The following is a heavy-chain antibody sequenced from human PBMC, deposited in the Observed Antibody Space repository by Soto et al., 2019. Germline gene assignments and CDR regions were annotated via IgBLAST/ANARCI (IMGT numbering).Heavy chain of an antibody. CDR1: GFTFSSYG. CDR2: ISYDGSKK. Sequence: QVQLVESGGGVVQPGRSLRLSCAASGFTFSSYGMHWVRKAPGKGLEWVAVISYDGSKKYYADSVKGRFTISRDNSKNTLYLQMNSLRAEDTAVYYCAKDPSWGYFDYWGQGTLVTVSS. V-gene: IGHV3-30*18. J-gene: IGHJ4*02. CDR3: AKDPSWGYFDY. D-gene: IGHD2-2*01.